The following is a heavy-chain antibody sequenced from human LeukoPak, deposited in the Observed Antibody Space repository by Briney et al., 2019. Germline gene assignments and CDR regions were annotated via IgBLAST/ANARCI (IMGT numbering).Heavy chain of an antibody. CDR1: GFTFSSHA. D-gene: IGHD3-10*01. J-gene: IGHJ4*02. Sequence: GGSLRLSCAGSGFTFSSHAMSWVRQAPGKGLEWVSAMSGSGGSTYYADSVKGRFTISKDNSKNTLDLHMKSLRPEDTAIYYCANLRLGATKGLRVDYWGQGTLVAVSS. CDR2: MSGSGGST. V-gene: IGHV3-23*01. CDR3: ANLRLGATKGLRVDY.